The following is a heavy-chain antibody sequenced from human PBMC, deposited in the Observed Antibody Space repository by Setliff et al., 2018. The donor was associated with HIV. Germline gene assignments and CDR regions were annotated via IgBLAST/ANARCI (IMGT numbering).Heavy chain of an antibody. CDR3: ARHKDSDYVWGSYRPDGFDI. CDR1: GGSSSSSSFY. Sequence: SETLSLTCTVSGGSSSSSSFYWGWIRQPPGKGLEWIGNIYRSGSTYYNPSLRSRVTISVDTSKNQFCLNLNSVTDADTALYYCARHKDSDYVWGSYRPDGFDIWGQGTTVTVSS. V-gene: IGHV4-39*01. D-gene: IGHD3-16*02. J-gene: IGHJ3*02. CDR2: IYRSGST.